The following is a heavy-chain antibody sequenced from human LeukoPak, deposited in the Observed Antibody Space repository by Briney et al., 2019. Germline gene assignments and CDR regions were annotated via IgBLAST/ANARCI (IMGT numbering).Heavy chain of an antibody. V-gene: IGHV3-23*01. J-gene: IGHJ4*02. Sequence: AGGSLRLSCAASGFTFSSYAMSWVRQAPGKGLEWVSAISGSGGSTYYADSVKGRFTISRDNAKNTLYLQMNSLTAEDAAVYYCARGSLGYCGGGSCYHSDYWGQGTLVTVSS. CDR2: ISGSGGST. D-gene: IGHD2-15*01. CDR1: GFTFSSYA. CDR3: ARGSLGYCGGGSCYHSDY.